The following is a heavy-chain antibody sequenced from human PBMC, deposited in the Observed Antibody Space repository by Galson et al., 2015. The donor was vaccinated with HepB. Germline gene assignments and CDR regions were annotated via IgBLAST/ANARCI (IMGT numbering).Heavy chain of an antibody. J-gene: IGHJ3*02. V-gene: IGHV3-23*01. D-gene: IGHD3-22*01. Sequence: SLRLSCAASGFTFSSYAMSWVRQAPGKGLEWVSAISGSGGSTYYADSVKGRFTISRDNSKNTLYLQMNSLRAEDTAVYYCAKDIAYYYDSSGYYPHAFDIWGQGTMVTVSS. CDR2: ISGSGGST. CDR1: GFTFSSYA. CDR3: AKDIAYYYDSSGYYPHAFDI.